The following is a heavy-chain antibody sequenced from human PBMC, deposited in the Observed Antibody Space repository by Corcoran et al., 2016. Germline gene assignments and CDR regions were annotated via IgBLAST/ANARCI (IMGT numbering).Heavy chain of an antibody. V-gene: IGHV5-10-1*03. CDR2: IDPSDSYT. CDR1: GYSFTSYW. CDR3: AGEGTTIANWFDP. Sequence: EVQLVQSGAEVKKPGESLRISCKGSGYSFTSYWISWVRQMPGKGLEWMGRIDPSDSYTNYSPSFQGHVTISADKSISTAYLQWSSLKASDTAMYYWAGEGTTIANWFDPWGQGTLFTVSS. J-gene: IGHJ5*02. D-gene: IGHD1-7*01.